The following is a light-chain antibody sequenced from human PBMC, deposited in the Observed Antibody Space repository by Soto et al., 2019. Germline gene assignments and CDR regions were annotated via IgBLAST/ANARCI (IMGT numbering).Light chain of an antibody. J-gene: IGKJ1*01. CDR3: QEYDSSPWT. CDR2: KAS. V-gene: IGKV1-5*03. CDR1: QIINGW. Sequence: DIQMTQSPSTLSASVGDTVTITCRASQIINGWLAWYQQKPGTAPNLLIYKASLLPRGVPSRFGGSGSGTEFTLTASSLQHDDFATYFLQEYDSSPWTVGQGTKVEIE.